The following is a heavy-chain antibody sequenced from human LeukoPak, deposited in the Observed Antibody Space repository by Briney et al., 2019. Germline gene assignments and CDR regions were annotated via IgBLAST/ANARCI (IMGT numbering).Heavy chain of an antibody. D-gene: IGHD3-10*01. CDR2: MNPNSGNT. V-gene: IGHV1-8*01. Sequence: ASVKVSCKASGYTFTSYDINWVRQATGQGLEWMGWMNPNSGNTGYAQKFQGRVTMTRDTSTSTVHMELSSLRSEDTAVYYCARALVWFGELLAPLDNWGQGTLVTVSS. CDR3: ARALVWFGELLAPLDN. CDR1: GYTFTSYD. J-gene: IGHJ4*02.